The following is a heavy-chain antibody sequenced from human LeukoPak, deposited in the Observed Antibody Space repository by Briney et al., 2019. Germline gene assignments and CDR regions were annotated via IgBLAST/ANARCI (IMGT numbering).Heavy chain of an antibody. J-gene: IGHJ5*02. V-gene: IGHV3-53*01. CDR3: ASLSIAVAPGWFDP. CDR1: GFTVSSDY. CDR2: IYSGGST. Sequence: PGGSPRLSCAASGFTVSSDYMSWVRQAPGKGLEWVSVIYSGGSTYYADSVKGRFTISRDNSKNTLYLQMNSLRAEDTAVYYCASLSIAVAPGWFDPWGQGTLVTVSS. D-gene: IGHD6-19*01.